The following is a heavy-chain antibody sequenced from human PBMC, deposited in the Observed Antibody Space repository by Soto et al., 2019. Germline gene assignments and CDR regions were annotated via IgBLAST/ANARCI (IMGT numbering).Heavy chain of an antibody. V-gene: IGHV1-69*08. D-gene: IGHD3-22*01. CDR3: AGDPDSHYNDSHASSYP. CDR1: GGTFSTYT. CDR2: IIPIIGII. Sequence: QVQLVQSGAEVKKPGSSVKVSCKASGGTFSTYTITWVRQAPGHGLEWMGRIIPIIGIINYAQKFQDRVTITADKFTGTAYMELTRLRSDDTAVYYCAGDPDSHYNDSHASSYPWGQGTLVTVSS. J-gene: IGHJ5*02.